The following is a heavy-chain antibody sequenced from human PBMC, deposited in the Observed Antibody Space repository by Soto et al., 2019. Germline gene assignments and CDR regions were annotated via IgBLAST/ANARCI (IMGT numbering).Heavy chain of an antibody. J-gene: IGHJ6*02. Sequence: GGSLRLSCAASGFTFSSYGLHWVRQAPGKGLERVAVISYDGSNKYYADSVKGRFTISRDNSKNTLYLQMNSLRAEDSAVYYCAKEGTGYSSSWYGPTFYGMDVWGQGTTVTVSS. CDR2: ISYDGSNK. CDR1: GFTFSSYG. CDR3: AKEGTGYSSSWYGPTFYGMDV. D-gene: IGHD6-13*01. V-gene: IGHV3-30*18.